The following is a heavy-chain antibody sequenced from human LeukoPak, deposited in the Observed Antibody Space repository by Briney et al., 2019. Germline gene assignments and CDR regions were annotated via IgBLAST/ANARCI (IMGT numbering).Heavy chain of an antibody. V-gene: IGHV3-7*01. CDR3: ARDAGKFAHNVLDY. Sequence: GGSLRLSCAASGFTLGNYWMSRVRQAPGKGLEWVAMINQDGSEKYYVESVRGRFTISRDNAKSSLYLEMNSLTGEDTAVYYCARDAGKFAHNVLDYWGQGTLVTVSS. J-gene: IGHJ4*02. CDR1: GFTLGNYW. CDR2: INQDGSEK. D-gene: IGHD3-10*01.